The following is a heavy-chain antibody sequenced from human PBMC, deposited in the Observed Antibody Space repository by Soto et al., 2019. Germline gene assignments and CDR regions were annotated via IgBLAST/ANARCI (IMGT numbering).Heavy chain of an antibody. Sequence: SETLSLTCTVSGGSITIDNYYWVWIRQPPGKGLEWIGSIYYIGSTYYNPSLKSRVTISVDTSKNQFSLKLSSVTAADTAVYYCARAAGGGYCSGGSCYSRAFDIWGQGTMVTVSS. CDR1: GGSITIDNYY. CDR3: ARAAGGGYCSGGSCYSRAFDI. V-gene: IGHV4-39*07. CDR2: IYYIGST. D-gene: IGHD2-15*01. J-gene: IGHJ3*02.